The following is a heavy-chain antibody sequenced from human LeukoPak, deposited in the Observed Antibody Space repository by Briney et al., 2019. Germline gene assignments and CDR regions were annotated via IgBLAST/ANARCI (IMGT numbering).Heavy chain of an antibody. D-gene: IGHD3-22*01. J-gene: IGHJ5*02. CDR2: ISGSGGST. CDR1: GFTFSSYA. Sequence: PGGSLRLSCAASGFTFSSYAMSWVRQAPGKGLEWVSAISGSGGSTYYADSVKGRFTISRDNSKNTLYLQMNSLRAEDTAVYYCSRHYDSSVFRPLDPWGQGTLVTVSS. V-gene: IGHV3-23*01. CDR3: SRHYDSSVFRPLDP.